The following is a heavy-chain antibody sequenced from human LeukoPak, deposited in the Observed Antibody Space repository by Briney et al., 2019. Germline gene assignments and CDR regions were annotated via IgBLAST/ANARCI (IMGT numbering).Heavy chain of an antibody. J-gene: IGHJ4*02. V-gene: IGHV3-74*01. Sequence: WGSLRLAYAASGFTFSKYWMLWVRQAPGKGLESVSRINTDGTVTTYADSVKGRFTVSRDNADNTMFLQMNRVRDEDTAVYYCATKQWLAPPPDSWGQGTPVTVSS. CDR3: ATKQWLAPPPDS. CDR1: GFTFSKYW. CDR2: INTDGTVT. D-gene: IGHD6-19*01.